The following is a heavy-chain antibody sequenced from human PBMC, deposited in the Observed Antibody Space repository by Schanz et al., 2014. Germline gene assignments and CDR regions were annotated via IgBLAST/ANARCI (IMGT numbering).Heavy chain of an antibody. CDR3: ARDFHGYGPHLDY. Sequence: EVQLLESGGGLVQPGGSLRLSCAASGFTFSSYAMSWVRQAPGKGLEWVSAISGSGGSTYYADSVKGRFTVSRDNSKNTLYLQLNSLRAEDTAVYYCARDFHGYGPHLDYWGQGSLATVSS. D-gene: IGHD5-12*01. CDR2: ISGSGGST. J-gene: IGHJ4*02. CDR1: GFTFSSYA. V-gene: IGHV3-23*01.